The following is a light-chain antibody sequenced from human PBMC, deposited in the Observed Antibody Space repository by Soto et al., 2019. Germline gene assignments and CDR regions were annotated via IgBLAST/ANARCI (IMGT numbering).Light chain of an antibody. J-gene: IGLJ1*01. CDR2: EVS. CDR3: SSYAGSNNYV. CDR1: SSDVGAYNF. V-gene: IGLV2-8*01. Sequence: QSVLTQPPSASGSPGQSVTISCTGTSSDVGAYNFVSWYQQHPGKAPKLMIYEVSKRPSGVPDRFSGSKSGNTASLTVSGLQAEDEADYYCSSYAGSNNYVLGNGTKVT.